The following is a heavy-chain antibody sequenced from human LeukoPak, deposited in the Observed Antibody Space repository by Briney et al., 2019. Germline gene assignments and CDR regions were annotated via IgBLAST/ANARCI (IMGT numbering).Heavy chain of an antibody. V-gene: IGHV3-48*01. CDR1: GFTFSSYS. CDR2: ISSSSSTI. CDR3: ARAAIVVVPAAILPEDY. D-gene: IGHD2-2*01. J-gene: IGHJ4*02. Sequence: GGSLRLSCAASGFTFSSYSMNWVRQAPGKGLEWVSYISSSSSTIYYADSVKGRFTISRDNAKNSLYLQMNSLRAEDTAVYYCARAAIVVVPAAILPEDYWGQGTLVTVSS.